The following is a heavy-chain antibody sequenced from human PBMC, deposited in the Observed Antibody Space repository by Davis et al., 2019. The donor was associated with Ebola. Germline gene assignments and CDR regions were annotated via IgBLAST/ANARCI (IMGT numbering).Heavy chain of an antibody. J-gene: IGHJ4*02. CDR1: GFTFSNAW. CDR2: IKQDGSEV. Sequence: GESLKISCAASGFTFSNAWMSWVRQAPGKGLECVAKIKQDGSEVNYAPSVRGRFTISRDNARDSVFLEMNGLRAEDSAIYFCTRGRVYASSLDSWGQGTLVTVSS. CDR3: TRGRVYASSLDS. D-gene: IGHD3-10*01. V-gene: IGHV3-7*03.